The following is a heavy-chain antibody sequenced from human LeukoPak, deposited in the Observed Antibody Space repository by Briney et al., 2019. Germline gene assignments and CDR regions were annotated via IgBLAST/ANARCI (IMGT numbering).Heavy chain of an antibody. CDR1: GGSFSGYY. CDR2: INHSGST. D-gene: IGHD5-24*01. V-gene: IGHV4-34*01. CDR3: ARVLNGYNFDY. J-gene: IGHJ4*02. Sequence: SETLSLTCAVYGGSFSGYYWSWIRQPPGKGLEWIGEINHSGSTNYNPSLKSRVTISVDTSKNQFSLKLSSVTAADTAVYYCARVLNGYNFDYWGQGTLVTVSS.